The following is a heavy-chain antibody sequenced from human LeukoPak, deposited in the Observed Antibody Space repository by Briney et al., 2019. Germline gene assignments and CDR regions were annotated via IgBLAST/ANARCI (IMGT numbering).Heavy chain of an antibody. V-gene: IGHV4-38-2*02. J-gene: IGHJ4*02. Sequence: SETLSLTCTVSGYSISGGYYWGWIRQPPGKGLEWIGSIYHSGSTYYNPSLKSRVTISVDTSKNQFSLKLSSVTAADTAVYYCASLTMVRGVTRSGDYWGQGTLVTVSS. CDR1: GYSISGGYY. CDR3: ASLTMVRGVTRSGDY. CDR2: IYHSGST. D-gene: IGHD3-10*01.